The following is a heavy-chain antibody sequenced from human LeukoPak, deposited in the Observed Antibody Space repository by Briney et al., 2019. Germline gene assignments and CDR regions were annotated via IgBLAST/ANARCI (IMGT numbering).Heavy chain of an antibody. V-gene: IGHV3-23*01. J-gene: IGHJ4*02. D-gene: IGHD3-3*01. CDR1: GFTFSSYV. CDR3: AKEREYSHYDFWSGYLYYFDY. CDR2: ISASGGST. Sequence: GGSLRLSCAASGFTFSSYVMSWVRQAPGKGLEWVSGISASGGSTYYAASVKGRFTISRDNSKNTLYLQMNSLRAEDTAVYYCAKEREYSHYDFWSGYLYYFDYWGQGTLVTVSS.